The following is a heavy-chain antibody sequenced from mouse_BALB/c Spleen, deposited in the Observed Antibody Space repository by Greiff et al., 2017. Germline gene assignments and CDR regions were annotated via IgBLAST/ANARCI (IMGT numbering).Heavy chain of an antibody. V-gene: IGHV3-1*02. CDR1: GYSITSGYS. CDR2: IHYSVST. Sequence: EVQLQESGPDLVKPSQSLSLTCTVTGYSITSGYSWHWIRQFPGNTLEWLGYIHYSVSTNYNPSLKSRISITRDTSTNQFFLQLNSVTTEDTATYYCARMVITTWDFDVWGAGTTVTVAA. J-gene: IGHJ1*01. D-gene: IGHD2-4*01. CDR3: ARMVITTWDFDV.